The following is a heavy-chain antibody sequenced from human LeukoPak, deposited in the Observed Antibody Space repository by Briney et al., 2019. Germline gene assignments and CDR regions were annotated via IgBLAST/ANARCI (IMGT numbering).Heavy chain of an antibody. CDR3: ARDQWRHEHFDY. J-gene: IGHJ4*02. D-gene: IGHD6-19*01. Sequence: ASVKVSCKASGYPFTCYGISCVRQAPGQGLEWMGWISAYNGNTNYAQKLQGRVTMTTDTSTSTAYMELRSLRSDDTAVYYCARDQWRHEHFDYWGQGTLVTVSS. CDR1: GYPFTCYG. V-gene: IGHV1-18*01. CDR2: ISAYNGNT.